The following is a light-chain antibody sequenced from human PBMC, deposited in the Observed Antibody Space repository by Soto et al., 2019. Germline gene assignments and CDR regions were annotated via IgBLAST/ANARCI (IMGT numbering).Light chain of an antibody. V-gene: IGKV3-11*01. CDR3: QQRSNWPPTWT. CDR2: DAS. CDR1: QSLSSY. Sequence: ETVLTHSPATLSLSPGERATLSCRASQSLSSYLAWYQQKPGQAPRLLIYDASNRATGIPARFSGSGSGTDFTLTISSLEPEDFAVYYCQQRSNWPPTWTFGQGTKVDIK. J-gene: IGKJ1*01.